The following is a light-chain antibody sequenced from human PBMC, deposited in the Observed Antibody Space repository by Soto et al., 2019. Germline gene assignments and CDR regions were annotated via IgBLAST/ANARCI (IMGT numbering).Light chain of an antibody. V-gene: IGLV2-8*01. CDR3: CSYAGTNTYV. CDR1: RSDVGGYNY. CDR2: EVN. J-gene: IGLJ1*01. Sequence: QSALTQPPSPSGSPGQSVTISCTGTRSDVGGYNYVSWYQQYPGKAPKLMIYEVNKRPSGVPDRFSGSKSGITASLTVSGLQAEDEDDYYCCSYAGTNTYVFGTGTKLTVL.